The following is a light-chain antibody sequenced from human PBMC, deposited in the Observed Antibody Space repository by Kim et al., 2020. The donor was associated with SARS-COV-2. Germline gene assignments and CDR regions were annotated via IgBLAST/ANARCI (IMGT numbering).Light chain of an antibody. Sequence: ASVGDRVTITCRTSQFISHYLAWYQQKPGKVPQLLIYDASTLQQGVPSRFSGTASGTEFTLTINSLQPEDVATYYCQKYDGAPWTFGQGTKVDIK. CDR2: DAS. CDR1: QFISHY. J-gene: IGKJ1*01. V-gene: IGKV1-27*01. CDR3: QKYDGAPWT.